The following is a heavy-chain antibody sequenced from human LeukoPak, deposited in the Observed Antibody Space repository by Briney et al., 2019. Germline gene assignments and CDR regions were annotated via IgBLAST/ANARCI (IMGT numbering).Heavy chain of an antibody. CDR1: SYSISSGYY. V-gene: IGHV4-38-2*02. CDR2: IYHSGST. D-gene: IGHD3-22*01. J-gene: IGHJ4*02. Sequence: SETLSLTCTVSSYSISSGYYWGWIRQPPGKGLEWIGSIYHSGSTYYNPSLKSRVTISVDTSKNQFSLKLSSVTAADTAVYYCAKDEQYYYDSSGFDYWGQGTLVTVSS. CDR3: AKDEQYYYDSSGFDY.